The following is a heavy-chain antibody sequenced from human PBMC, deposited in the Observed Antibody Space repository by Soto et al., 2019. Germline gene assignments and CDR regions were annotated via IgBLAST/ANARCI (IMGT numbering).Heavy chain of an antibody. J-gene: IGHJ6*02. CDR1: GFTFSSYA. CDR2: ISYDGSNK. V-gene: IGHV3-30-3*01. D-gene: IGHD6-6*01. Sequence: PGGSLRLSCAASGFTFSSYAMHWVRQAPGKGLEWVAVISYDGSNKYYADSVKGRFTISRDNSKNTLYLQMNSLRAEDTAVYYCARDLAARLRSSPPVYYYYGMDVWGQGTTVTVSS. CDR3: ARDLAARLRSSPPVYYYYGMDV.